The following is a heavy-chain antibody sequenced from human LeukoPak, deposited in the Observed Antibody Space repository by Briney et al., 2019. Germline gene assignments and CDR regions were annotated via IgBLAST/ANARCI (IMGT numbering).Heavy chain of an antibody. CDR3: ARHYDFWSGYYDY. CDR1: GGSISSSSYY. J-gene: IGHJ4*02. V-gene: IGHV4-39*01. Sequence: PSETLSLTCTVSGGSISSSSYYWGWIRQPPGEGLEWIGSIYYSGSTYYNPSLKSRVTISVDTSKNQFSLKLSSVTAADTAVYYCARHYDFWSGYYDYWGQGTLVTVSS. D-gene: IGHD3-3*01. CDR2: IYYSGST.